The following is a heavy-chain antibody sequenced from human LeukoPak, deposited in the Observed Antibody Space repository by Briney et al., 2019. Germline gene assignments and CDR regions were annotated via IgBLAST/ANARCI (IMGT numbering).Heavy chain of an antibody. Sequence: SETLSLTCTVSGGSISNGDYYWGWIRQPPGKGLEWIGSIYYSGSTYYNPSLKSRVTISVDTSRNQVSLKMSSVTAADTAVYYCAKSGGYGLIDYWGQGTLVTVSS. V-gene: IGHV4-39*01. CDR3: AKSGGYGLIDY. CDR2: IYYSGST. D-gene: IGHD6-25*01. CDR1: GGSISNGDYY. J-gene: IGHJ4*01.